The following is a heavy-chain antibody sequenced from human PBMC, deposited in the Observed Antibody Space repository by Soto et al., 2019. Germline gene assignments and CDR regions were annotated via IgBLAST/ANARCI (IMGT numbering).Heavy chain of an antibody. CDR3: TRCSGVSCHAPLPEDFQH. V-gene: IGHV3-21*06. D-gene: IGHD2-15*01. CDR2: ISSSSRDI. Sequence: EVQLVESGGGLVKPGGSLRLSCAASGFTFSTYSLNWVRQAPGKGLEWVSSISSSSRDIFYADSVKGRFTISRDNAKAALYLQMNSLRAEDTAVYYCTRCSGVSCHAPLPEDFQHWGQGTLVTVSS. J-gene: IGHJ1*01. CDR1: GFTFSTYS.